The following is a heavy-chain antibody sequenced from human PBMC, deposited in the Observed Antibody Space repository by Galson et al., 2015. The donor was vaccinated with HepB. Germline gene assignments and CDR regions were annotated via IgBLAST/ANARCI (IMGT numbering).Heavy chain of an antibody. V-gene: IGHV3-9*01. D-gene: IGHD3-22*01. CDR2: VNWKSGNI. J-gene: IGHJ3*01. CDR3: AIASYSYESTGYGFAFDV. Sequence: SLRLSCAPSGFTFDDYAMHWVRQAPGKGLEWVSGVNWKSGNIGYADSVKGRFTISRDNPKTSLYLQMNSLRAEDTALYYCAIASYSYESTGYGFAFDVWGQGTMVTVSP. CDR1: GFTFDDYA.